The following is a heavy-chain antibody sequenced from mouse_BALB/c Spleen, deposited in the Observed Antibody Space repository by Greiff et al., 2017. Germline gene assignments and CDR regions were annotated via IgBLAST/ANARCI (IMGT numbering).Heavy chain of an antibody. J-gene: IGHJ3*01. V-gene: IGHV1-67*01. CDR2: ISTYYGNT. Sequence: QVQLKESGPELVRPGVSVKISCKGSGYTFTDYAMHWVKQSHAKSLEWIGVISTYYGNTNYNQKFKGKATMTVDKSSSTAYMELARLTSEDSAIYYCARALLLRQAYWGQGTLVTVSA. CDR1: GYTFTDYA. D-gene: IGHD1-1*01. CDR3: ARALLLRQAY.